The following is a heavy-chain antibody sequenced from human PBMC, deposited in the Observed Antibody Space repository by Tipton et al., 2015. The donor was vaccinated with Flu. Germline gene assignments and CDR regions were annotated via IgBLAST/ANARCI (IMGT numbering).Heavy chain of an antibody. V-gene: IGHV4-34*10. D-gene: IGHD4-11*01. J-gene: IGHJ5*02. Sequence: TLSLTCGVSGGSFSGFYWSWIRQSPGKGLEWIGEITDGGASNSNPSLESRISVSVHLSKMQFSLTLTSVTAADTATYYCARRDYSNYVSDPKNWFDPWGQGTLVTVSS. CDR1: GGSFSGFY. CDR3: ARRDYSNYVSDPKNWFDP. CDR2: ITDGGAS.